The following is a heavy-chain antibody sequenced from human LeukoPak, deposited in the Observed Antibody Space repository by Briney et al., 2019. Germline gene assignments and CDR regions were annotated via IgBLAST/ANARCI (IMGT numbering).Heavy chain of an antibody. CDR3: ARYYCAPTSCPGIDY. Sequence: SQTLSLTCTVSGGSISSGDYYWSWIRQPPGKGLEWIGYIYYSGSTYSNPSLKSRVTISIDTSKNQFSLRLSSVTPADAAFYYCARYYCAPTSCPGIDYWGQGTLVTVSS. CDR2: IYYSGST. CDR1: GGSISSGDYY. D-gene: IGHD2-2*01. V-gene: IGHV4-30-4*01. J-gene: IGHJ4*02.